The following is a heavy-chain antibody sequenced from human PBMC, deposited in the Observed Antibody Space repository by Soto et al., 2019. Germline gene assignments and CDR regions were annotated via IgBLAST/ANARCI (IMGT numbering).Heavy chain of an antibody. V-gene: IGHV1-2*04. J-gene: IGHJ6*02. CDR2: INPNSGGT. CDR1: GYTFTGYY. Sequence: ASVKVSCKASGYTFTGYYMHWVRQAPGQGLEWMGWINPNSGGTNYAQKFQGWVTMTRDTSISTAYMELSRLRSDDTAVYYCARDERGNSSSYYYGMDVWGQGTTVTV. CDR3: ARDERGNSSSYYYGMDV. D-gene: IGHD2-21*02.